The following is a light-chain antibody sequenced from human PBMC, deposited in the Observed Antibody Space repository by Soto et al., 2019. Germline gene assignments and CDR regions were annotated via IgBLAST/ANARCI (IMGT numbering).Light chain of an antibody. J-gene: IGKJ4*01. CDR1: QDISNY. Sequence: DIQMTQSPSSLSASVGDRVTITCRASQDISNYLAWYQQKPGKVPKLLIYAASGFQSGFPSRFSSSESVAEFNLPINVAQPEDVATYYCYEVKIDPHPFGGGTTVDIK. CDR2: AAS. V-gene: IGKV1-27*01. CDR3: YEVKIDPHP.